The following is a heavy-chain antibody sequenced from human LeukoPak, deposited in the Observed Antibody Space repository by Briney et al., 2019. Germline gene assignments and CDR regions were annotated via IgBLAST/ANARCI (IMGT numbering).Heavy chain of an antibody. CDR1: GDSINSGRNY. CDR2: VCFSGTT. J-gene: IGHJ4*02. CDR3: ARHLSGTTMAHYFDF. V-gene: IGHV4-39*01. D-gene: IGHD5-18*01. Sequence: PSETLSLTCTVSGDSINSGRNYWGWIRQSTGKGLEWIASVCFSGTTQYNPSLMSRAFISVDSSKNQVSLRLDSVTAADSAVYYCARHLSGTTMAHYFDFWGQGTLVTVSS.